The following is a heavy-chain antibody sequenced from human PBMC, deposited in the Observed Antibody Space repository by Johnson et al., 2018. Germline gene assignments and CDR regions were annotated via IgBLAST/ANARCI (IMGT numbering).Heavy chain of an antibody. CDR1: GFTFRSYA. V-gene: IGHV3-23*04. Sequence: VQLVQSGGGLVQPGGSLRLSCAASGFTFRSYAMSWVRQAPGKGLEWVSVIGGSGGNTYYAASVRGRFTISSDNSKNTLYLQMNSLRAEDTAVYYCAKYGDSSGYYLGRYMDVWGKGTTVTVSS. D-gene: IGHD3-22*01. CDR3: AKYGDSSGYYLGRYMDV. J-gene: IGHJ6*03. CDR2: IGGSGGNT.